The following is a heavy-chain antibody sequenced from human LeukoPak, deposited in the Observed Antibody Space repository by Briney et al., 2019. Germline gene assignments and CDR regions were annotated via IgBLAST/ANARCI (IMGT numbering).Heavy chain of an antibody. V-gene: IGHV4-59*01. CDR1: GGSISGYY. D-gene: IGHD1-26*01. Sequence: SETLSLTCTVSGGSISGYYWSWFRQPPGKGLEWIGFIYDSRSIKYNPSLQGRVTISLDTSKNQFSLKLSSVTAADTAVYYCVRGGIVGTTARIPLFDYWGQGTLVTVSS. CDR3: VRGGIVGTTARIPLFDY. J-gene: IGHJ4*02. CDR2: IYDSRSI.